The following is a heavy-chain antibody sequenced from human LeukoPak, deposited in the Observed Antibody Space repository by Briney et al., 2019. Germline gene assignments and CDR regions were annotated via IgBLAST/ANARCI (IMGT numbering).Heavy chain of an antibody. CDR3: ARGPSGNFDY. Sequence: PGGSLRLSCAASGFIFSSYRMDWVRQAPGKGLEWVSSISSSSTYIYYADSVKGRFTISRDNAKNYLFLQVNSLTAEDTAVYYCARGPSGNFDYWGQGTLVTVSS. CDR1: GFIFSSYR. V-gene: IGHV3-21*01. D-gene: IGHD2-15*01. J-gene: IGHJ4*02. CDR2: ISSSSTYI.